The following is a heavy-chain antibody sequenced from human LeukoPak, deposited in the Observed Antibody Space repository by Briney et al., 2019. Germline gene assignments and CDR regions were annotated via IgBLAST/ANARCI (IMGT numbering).Heavy chain of an antibody. J-gene: IGHJ4*02. CDR1: GFTFSSYS. V-gene: IGHV3-7*01. CDR3: ARMRPSYYFDY. CDR2: IRQDGSDK. Sequence: GGSLRLSCAASGFTFSSYSMNWVRQAPGKGLEWVANIRQDGSDKYFVDSVKGRFTISRDNAKNSVHLQMNSLGAEDTAVYYCARMRPSYYFDYWGQGTLVTVSS.